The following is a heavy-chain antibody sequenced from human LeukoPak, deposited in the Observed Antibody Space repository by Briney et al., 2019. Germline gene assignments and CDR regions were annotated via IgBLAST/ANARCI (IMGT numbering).Heavy chain of an antibody. Sequence: PGGSLRLSCAASGFSFSSYWMNWVRQAPGKGLEWVANIKQDGSEKYYVDSVKGRFTISRDNAKNSLYLQMNSLRGEDTAVYYCASGGYSFFYWGQGTLVTVSS. CDR1: GFSFSSYW. CDR2: IKQDGSEK. CDR3: ASGGYSFFY. J-gene: IGHJ4*02. D-gene: IGHD5-18*01. V-gene: IGHV3-7*03.